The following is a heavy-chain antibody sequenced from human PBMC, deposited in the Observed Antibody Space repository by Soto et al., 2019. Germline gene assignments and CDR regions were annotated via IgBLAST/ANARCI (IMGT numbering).Heavy chain of an antibody. CDR2: ISGSGGST. Sequence: EVQLLESGGGLVQPGGSLRLSCAASGFTFSSYAMSWVRQAPGKGLEWVSAISGSGGSTYYADSVKGRFTISRDNSKNTLYLQMNSLRAEDTAVYYCAKAARPPAAGNYYYGMDVWGQGTTVTVSS. V-gene: IGHV3-23*01. D-gene: IGHD6-13*01. J-gene: IGHJ6*02. CDR1: GFTFSSYA. CDR3: AKAARPPAAGNYYYGMDV.